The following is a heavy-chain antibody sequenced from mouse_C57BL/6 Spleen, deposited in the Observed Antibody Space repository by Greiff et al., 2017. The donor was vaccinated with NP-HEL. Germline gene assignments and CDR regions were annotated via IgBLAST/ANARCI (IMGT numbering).Heavy chain of an antibody. CDR2: ISSGGDYI. CDR1: GFTFSSYA. D-gene: IGHD1-2*01. Sequence: EVKLVESGEGLVKPGGSLKLSCAASGFTFSSYAMSWVRQTPEKRLEWVAYISSGGDYIYYADTVKGRFTISRDNARNTLYLQMSSLKSEDTAMYYCTRELRQGAMDDWGQGTSVTVSS. V-gene: IGHV5-9-1*02. CDR3: TRELRQGAMDD. J-gene: IGHJ4*01.